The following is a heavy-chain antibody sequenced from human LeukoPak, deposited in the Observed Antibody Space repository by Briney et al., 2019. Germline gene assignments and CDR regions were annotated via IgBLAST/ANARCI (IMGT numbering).Heavy chain of an antibody. V-gene: IGHV3-23*01. D-gene: IGHD5-24*01. CDR2: ISGSGGST. CDR1: GFTLSTYA. CDR3: AKKVEGDY. Sequence: GGSLRLSCAASGFTLSTYAMNWVRQAPGKGLEWVSAISGSGGSTYYADSVKGRFTISRDNSKNTLYLQMNSLRAEDTAVYSCAKKVEGDYWGQGTLVTVSS. J-gene: IGHJ4*02.